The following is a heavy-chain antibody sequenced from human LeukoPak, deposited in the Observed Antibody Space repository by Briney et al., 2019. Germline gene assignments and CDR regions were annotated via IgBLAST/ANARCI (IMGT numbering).Heavy chain of an antibody. D-gene: IGHD2-21*02. CDR1: GFTFSSYA. CDR3: TKADCNSGDCRTDY. J-gene: IGHJ4*02. Sequence: VGSLRLSCTTSGFTFSSYATNWVRQAPGRGLEWVSTISGSGVSTYYADSVKGRFTISRDNSENTLFLQMNSLTADDTALYYCTKADCNSGDCRTDYWGEGTLVTVSS. CDR2: ISGSGVST. V-gene: IGHV3-23*01.